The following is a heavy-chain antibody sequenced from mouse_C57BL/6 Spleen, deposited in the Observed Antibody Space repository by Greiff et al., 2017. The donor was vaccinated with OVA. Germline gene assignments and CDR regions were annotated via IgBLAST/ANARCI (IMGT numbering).Heavy chain of an antibody. CDR1: GFTFSSYG. D-gene: IGHD3-2*02. CDR2: ISSGGSYT. CDR3: ARHQLRLSYYLDY. J-gene: IGHJ2*01. Sequence: EVQLVESGGDLVKPGGSLKLSCAASGFTFSSYGMSWVRQTPDKRLEWVATISSGGSYTYYPDSVKGRFTISRDNAKKTLYLQMSSLKSEDTAMYYCARHQLRLSYYLDYWGQGTTLTVSS. V-gene: IGHV5-6*01.